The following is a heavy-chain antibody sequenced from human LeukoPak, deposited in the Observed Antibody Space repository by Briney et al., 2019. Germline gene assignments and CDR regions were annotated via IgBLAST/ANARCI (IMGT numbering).Heavy chain of an antibody. CDR1: GFSFTTYW. D-gene: IGHD5-18*01. CDR2: IYYSGST. V-gene: IGHV4-59*01. Sequence: PGGSLRLSCAASGFSFTTYWMSWVRQAPGKGLEWIGYIYYSGSTHYNPSLKSRVTISVDTSKNQFSLKLSSVTAADTAVYYCARTEESGYSYRYFGYYYYMDVWGKGTTVTVSS. J-gene: IGHJ6*03. CDR3: ARTEESGYSYRYFGYYYYMDV.